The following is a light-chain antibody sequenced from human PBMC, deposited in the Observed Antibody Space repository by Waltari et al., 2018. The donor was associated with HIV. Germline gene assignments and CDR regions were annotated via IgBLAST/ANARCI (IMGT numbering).Light chain of an antibody. CDR3: QSYDSSLRTYL. CDR2: TNT. CDR1: SSYD. V-gene: IGLV1-40*01. J-gene: IGLJ1*01. Sequence: QSVLTQPPSVSGAPGQRVTISCTGGSSYDIHWYQQPPGSVPTLLLHTNTPRPSGVPDRFSGSQSGTSSALASTGLQAEDEGDYYCQSYDSSLRTYLFGSGTKVTVL.